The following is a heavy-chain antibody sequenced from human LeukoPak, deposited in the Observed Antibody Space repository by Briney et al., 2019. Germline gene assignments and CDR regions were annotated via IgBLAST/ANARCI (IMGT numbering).Heavy chain of an antibody. J-gene: IGHJ5*02. Sequence: SVKVSCKASGGTFSSYAISWVRQAPGQGLEWMGGIIPIFGTANYAQKFQGRVTITADKSTSTAYMELSSLRSEDTAVYYCATAPRSSGYFLGKAGNWFDPWGQGTLVTVSS. CDR3: ATAPRSSGYFLGKAGNWFDP. D-gene: IGHD3-22*01. V-gene: IGHV1-69*06. CDR2: IIPIFGTA. CDR1: GGTFSSYA.